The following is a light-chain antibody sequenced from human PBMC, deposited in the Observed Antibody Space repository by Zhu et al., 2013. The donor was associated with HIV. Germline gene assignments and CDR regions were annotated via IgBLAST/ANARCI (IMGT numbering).Light chain of an antibody. CDR3: QQYIDWPLT. J-gene: IGKJ4*01. V-gene: IGKV3-15*01. CDR2: GAS. CDR1: ENVATN. Sequence: ERVMTQSPVTLSVSPGERVTLSCRASENVATNLAWYRQKPGQPPSLLIYGASTRATDIPPRFSGSGSGTDFTLTITSLQSEDFVVYYCQQYIDWPLTFGGGPKVAFK.